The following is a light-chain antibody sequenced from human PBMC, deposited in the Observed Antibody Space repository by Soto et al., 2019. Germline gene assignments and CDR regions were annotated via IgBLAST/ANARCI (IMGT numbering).Light chain of an antibody. V-gene: IGLV2-14*01. Sequence: QSALTQPDSVSGSPGQSITISCTGTSSDVGGYNYVSWYQQHPGKAPKLMIYDVSNRPSGVSNRFSGSKSGNTASLTISGLQAEDEVDYYCSSYTSSSLVVFGGGTKVTVL. CDR1: SSDVGGYNY. CDR3: SSYTSSSLVV. CDR2: DVS. J-gene: IGLJ2*01.